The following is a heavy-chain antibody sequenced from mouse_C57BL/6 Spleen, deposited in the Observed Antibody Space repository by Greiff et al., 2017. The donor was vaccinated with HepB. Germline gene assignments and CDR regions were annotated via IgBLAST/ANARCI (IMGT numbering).Heavy chain of an antibody. D-gene: IGHD1-1*01. Sequence: EVKLMESGAELVKPGASVKLSCTASGFNIKDYYMHWVKQRTEQGLEWIGRIDPEDGETKYAPKFQGKATITADTSSNTAYLQLSSLTSEDTAVYYCADHYYGSSYVLAYWGQGTLVTVSA. CDR2: IDPEDGET. J-gene: IGHJ3*01. V-gene: IGHV14-2*01. CDR1: GFNIKDYY. CDR3: ADHYYGSSYVLAY.